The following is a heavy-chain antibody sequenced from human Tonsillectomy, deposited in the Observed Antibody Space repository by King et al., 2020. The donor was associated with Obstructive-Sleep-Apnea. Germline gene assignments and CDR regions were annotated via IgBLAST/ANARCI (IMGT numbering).Heavy chain of an antibody. D-gene: IGHD2-21*02. Sequence: QLQESGGGLVQPGGSLRLSCAASGFTFSSYAMTWVRQAPGKGLEWVSSISGSGSSTYYADSVKGRFTISRDNSKSTLYLQMNSLRGEDTAVYFCARKGPACGADGSSGHSYYYGMDVWGQGTTVTVSS. CDR2: ISGSGSST. CDR1: GFTFSSYA. CDR3: ARKGPACGADGSSGHSYYYGMDV. J-gene: IGHJ6*02. V-gene: IGHV3-23*01.